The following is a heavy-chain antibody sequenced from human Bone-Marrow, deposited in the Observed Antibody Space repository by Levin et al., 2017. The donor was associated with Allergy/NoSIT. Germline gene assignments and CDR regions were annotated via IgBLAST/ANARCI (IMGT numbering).Heavy chain of an antibody. J-gene: IGHJ4*02. V-gene: IGHV3-30*04. D-gene: IGHD2-15*01. Sequence: PGGSLRLSCAGSGFTFSRHGMHWLRQAPGEGLEWVALISYDETIEEYADSVKGRFTISRDNSKNTLYLEMNSLTPDDTAVYYCARDEVEAATGLGDYFDYWGQGALVTVSS. CDR1: GFTFSRHG. CDR3: ARDEVEAATGLGDYFDY. CDR2: ISYDETIE.